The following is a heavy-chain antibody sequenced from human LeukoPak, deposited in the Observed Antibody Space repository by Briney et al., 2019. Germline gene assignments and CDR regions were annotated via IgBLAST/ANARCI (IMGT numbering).Heavy chain of an antibody. D-gene: IGHD6-19*01. CDR3: ARTIVYSSPFDY. CDR1: GFTFSSYA. CDR2: ISYDGSNK. Sequence: GGFLRLSCAASGFTFSSYAMHWVRQAPGKGLEWVAVISYDGSNKYYADSVKGRFTISRDNSKNTLYLQMNSLRAEDTAVYYCARTIVYSSPFDYWGQGTLVTVSS. V-gene: IGHV3-30-3*01. J-gene: IGHJ4*02.